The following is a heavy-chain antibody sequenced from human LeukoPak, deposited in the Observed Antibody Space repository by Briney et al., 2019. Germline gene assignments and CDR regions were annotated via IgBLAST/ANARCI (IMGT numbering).Heavy chain of an antibody. CDR1: GFTFSSYW. CDR2: INSDGSST. CDR3: ARDVPPPYYYDSSGYYPDY. D-gene: IGHD3-22*01. V-gene: IGHV3-74*01. J-gene: IGHJ4*02. Sequence: GGSLRLSCAASGFTFSSYWMHWVRQAPGKGLVWVSRINSDGSSTSYADSVKGRFTISRDNAKNTLYLQMNSLRAEDTAVYYCARDVPPPYYYDSSGYYPDYRGQGTLVTVSS.